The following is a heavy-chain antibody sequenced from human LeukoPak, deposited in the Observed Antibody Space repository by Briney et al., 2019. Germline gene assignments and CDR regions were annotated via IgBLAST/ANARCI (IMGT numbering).Heavy chain of an antibody. D-gene: IGHD6-6*01. CDR2: INWNGGST. J-gene: IGHJ6*03. Sequence: GGSLRLSCAASGFTFDDYGMSWVRQAPGKGLEWVSGINWNGGSTGYADSVKGRFTISRDNAKNSLYLQMNSLRAEDTAVYYCARVEYSSTYYYYYMDVWGKGTTVTVSS. CDR1: GFTFDDYG. V-gene: IGHV3-20*04. CDR3: ARVEYSSTYYYYYMDV.